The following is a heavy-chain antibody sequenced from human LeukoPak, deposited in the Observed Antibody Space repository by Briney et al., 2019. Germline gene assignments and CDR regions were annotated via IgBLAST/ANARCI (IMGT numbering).Heavy chain of an antibody. CDR2: IYYSGST. D-gene: IGHD4-17*01. CDR3: ARVGDYNWFDP. Sequence: SETLSLTCTVSGGSISSYYWSWIRQPPGKGLKWIGYIYYSGSTNYNPSLKSRVTISVDTSKNQFSLKLSSVTAADTAVYYCARVGDYNWFDPWGQGTLVTVSS. V-gene: IGHV4-59*01. J-gene: IGHJ5*02. CDR1: GGSISSYY.